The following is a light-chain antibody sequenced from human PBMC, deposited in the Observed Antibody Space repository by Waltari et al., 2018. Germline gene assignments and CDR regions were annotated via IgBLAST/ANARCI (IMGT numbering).Light chain of an antibody. Sequence: QSALTQPASVSGSPGQSITISCTGTSSDVGNYKRVSWYQPHPGKAPQLLSYAVSKRPSGVSDRFSGSKSGDMASLTISGLQPEDEAEYFCSSYAGSSKGVFGGGTKVTVL. CDR1: SSDVGNYKR. J-gene: IGLJ2*01. CDR3: SSYAGSSKGV. CDR2: AVS. V-gene: IGLV2-23*02.